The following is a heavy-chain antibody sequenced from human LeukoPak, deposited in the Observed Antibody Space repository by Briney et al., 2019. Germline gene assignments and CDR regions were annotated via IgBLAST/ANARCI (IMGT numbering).Heavy chain of an antibody. CDR2: IYPGDSDT. J-gene: IGHJ4*02. Sequence: GESLKISCKGSGYSFTSYWIGWVRQMPGKGLEWMGIIYPGDSDTRYSPSFQGQVTISADKSISTAYLQWSSLKASDTAMYYCAKTDFYCRSTSCPIEYWGQGTLVTVSS. V-gene: IGHV5-51*01. CDR3: AKTDFYCRSTSCPIEY. CDR1: GYSFTSYW. D-gene: IGHD2-2*01.